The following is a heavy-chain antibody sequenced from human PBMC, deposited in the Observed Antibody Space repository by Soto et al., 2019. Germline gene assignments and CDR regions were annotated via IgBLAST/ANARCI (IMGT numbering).Heavy chain of an antibody. J-gene: IGHJ3*02. V-gene: IGHV3-30*18. CDR2: ISYDGSNK. D-gene: IGHD3-10*01. Sequence: QPGGSLRLSCAASGFTFSSYGMHWVRQAPGKGLEWVAVISYDGSNKYYADSVKGRFTISRDNSKNTLYLQMNSLRAEDTAVYYCAKDPGSFDIWGQGTMVTVSS. CDR3: AKDPGSFDI. CDR1: GFTFSSYG.